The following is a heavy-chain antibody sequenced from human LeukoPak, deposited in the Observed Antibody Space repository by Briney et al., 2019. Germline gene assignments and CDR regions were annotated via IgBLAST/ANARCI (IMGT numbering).Heavy chain of an antibody. V-gene: IGHV3-43*02. Sequence: GGSLRPSCAAPGFNFDDSAMHWVRQAPGKGLEWVSLISGDGGSTYYADSVKGRFTISRDNSKNSLYLQMNSLTTEDIALYYCAKDSGYSSGWYEYFQHWGQGTLVTVSS. CDR3: AKDSGYSSGWYEYFQH. D-gene: IGHD6-19*01. CDR1: GFNFDDSA. CDR2: ISGDGGST. J-gene: IGHJ1*01.